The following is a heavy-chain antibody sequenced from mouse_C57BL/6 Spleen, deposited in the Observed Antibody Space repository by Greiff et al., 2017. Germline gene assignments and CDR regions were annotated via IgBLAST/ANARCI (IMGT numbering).Heavy chain of an antibody. CDR2: FYPGSGSI. CDR1: GYTFTEYT. J-gene: IGHJ3*01. Sequence: QVHVKQSGAELVKPGASVKLSCKASGYTFTEYTIHWVKQRSGQGLEWIGWFYPGSGSIKYNEKFKDKATLTADKSSSTVYMEISRLTSEDSAVYFCARHEDSTAWFAYWGQGTLVTVSA. V-gene: IGHV1-62-2*01. D-gene: IGHD5-1*01. CDR3: ARHEDSTAWFAY.